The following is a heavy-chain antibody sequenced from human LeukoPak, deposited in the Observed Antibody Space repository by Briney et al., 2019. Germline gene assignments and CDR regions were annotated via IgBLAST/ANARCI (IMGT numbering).Heavy chain of an antibody. CDR1: GYTFTSYG. CDR2: IIPIFGTA. J-gene: IGHJ4*02. V-gene: IGHV1-69*13. Sequence: GASVKVSCKASGYTFTSYGISWVRQAPGQGLEWMGGIIPIFGTANYAQKFQGRVTITADESTSTAYMELSSLRSEDTAVYYCARVSSYSSSSGSFCDYWGQGTLVTVSS. CDR3: ARVSSYSSSSGSFCDY. D-gene: IGHD6-6*01.